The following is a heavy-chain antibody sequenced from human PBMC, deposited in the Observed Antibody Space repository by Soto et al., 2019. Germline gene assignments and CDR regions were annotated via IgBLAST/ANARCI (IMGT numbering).Heavy chain of an antibody. Sequence: LRLSCAASGFTFTNYAMGWVRQAPGKGLEWLSSLSGDGRSTYYADSVKGRFTISRDNSKNTLDLQINSLRAEDTALYYCAKDLIENSLLSYHFGYWGQGTPVTVSS. V-gene: IGHV3-23*01. CDR1: GFTFTNYA. J-gene: IGHJ4*02. D-gene: IGHD1-7*01. CDR2: LSGDGRST. CDR3: AKDLIENSLLSYHFGY.